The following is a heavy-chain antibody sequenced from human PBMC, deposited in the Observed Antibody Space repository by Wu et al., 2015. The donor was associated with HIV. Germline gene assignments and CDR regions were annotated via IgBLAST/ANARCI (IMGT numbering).Heavy chain of an antibody. V-gene: IGHV1-18*01. CDR2: ISAYNGNT. J-gene: IGHJ4*02. CDR3: ARIHRPYSSGWGCSFDY. Sequence: QVQLVQSGAEVKKPGASVKVSCKASGYTFTSYGISWVRQAPGQGLEWMGWISAYNGNTNYAQKLQGRVTMTTDTSTSTAYMELRSLRSDDTAVYYCARIHRPYSSGWGCSFDYWGQGTLVTVSS. D-gene: IGHD6-19*01. CDR1: GYTFTSYG.